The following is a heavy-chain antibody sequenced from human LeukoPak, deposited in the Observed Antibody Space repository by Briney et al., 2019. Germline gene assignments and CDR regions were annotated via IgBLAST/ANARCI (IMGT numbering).Heavy chain of an antibody. CDR2: ISLRGRT. J-gene: IGHJ4*02. D-gene: IGHD3-22*01. V-gene: IGHV4-4*02. CDR1: GGSITTTNF. Sequence: SETLSLTCGVSGGSITTTNFWSWVRQPPGGGLEWIGEISLRGRTQYNPSLKSRVNISIDESKNHLYLSLASVTAADTAVYYCARGPNYYDSSGYSHFDYWGQGTLVTVSS. CDR3: ARGPNYYDSSGYSHFDY.